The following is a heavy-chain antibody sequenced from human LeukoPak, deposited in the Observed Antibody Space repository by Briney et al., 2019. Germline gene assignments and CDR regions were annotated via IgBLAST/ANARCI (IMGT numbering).Heavy chain of an antibody. V-gene: IGHV3-53*01. Sequence: GGSLRLSCAASGFTVSSNYMSWVRQAPGKGLEWVSVIYSGGSTYYADSVKGRFTISRDNSKNTLYLQMNSLRAEDTAVYYCARGITLALFDYWGQGTLVTVSS. CDR1: GFTVSSNY. D-gene: IGHD3-16*01. CDR3: ARGITLALFDY. CDR2: IYSGGST. J-gene: IGHJ4*02.